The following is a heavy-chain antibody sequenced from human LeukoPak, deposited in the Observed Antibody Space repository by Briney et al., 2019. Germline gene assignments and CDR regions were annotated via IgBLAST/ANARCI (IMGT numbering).Heavy chain of an antibody. CDR1: GGSISSSSYY. V-gene: IGHV4-39*07. J-gene: IGHJ5*02. CDR2: IYYSGSA. D-gene: IGHD3-10*01. Sequence: SETLSLTCTVSGGSISSSSYYWGWIRQPPGKGLEWIGSIYYSGSAYYNPSLKSRVTISVDTSKNQFSLKLSSVTAADTAAYYCARWGSGSYSNWFDPWGQGTLVTVSS. CDR3: ARWGSGSYSNWFDP.